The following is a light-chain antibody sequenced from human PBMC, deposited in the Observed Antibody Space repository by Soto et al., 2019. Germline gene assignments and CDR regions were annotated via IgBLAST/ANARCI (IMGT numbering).Light chain of an antibody. CDR3: SSYTTSSTQV. V-gene: IGLV2-14*01. CDR1: SSDIGRYNY. Sequence: QSALTQPASVSGSPGQSITISCTGTSSDIGRYNYVSWYQQHPGKVPKLIISEVRNRPSGVSDRFSGSKSGNLASLTISGLQPEDEADYYCSSYTTSSTQVIGSGTKLTVL. J-gene: IGLJ1*01. CDR2: EVR.